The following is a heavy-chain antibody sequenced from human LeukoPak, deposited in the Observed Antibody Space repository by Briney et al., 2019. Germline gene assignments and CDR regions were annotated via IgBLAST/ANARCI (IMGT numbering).Heavy chain of an antibody. CDR2: IYTSGST. V-gene: IGHV4-4*07. CDR3: ARSHPGSGDAFDI. CDR1: GGSISSYY. D-gene: IGHD3-10*01. J-gene: IGHJ3*02. Sequence: SETLSLTCTVSGGSISSYYWSWIRQPAGKGLEWIGRIYTSGSTNYNPSLKSRVTISVDTSKNQLSLKLSSVTAADTAVYYCARSHPGSGDAFDIWGQGTMVTVSS.